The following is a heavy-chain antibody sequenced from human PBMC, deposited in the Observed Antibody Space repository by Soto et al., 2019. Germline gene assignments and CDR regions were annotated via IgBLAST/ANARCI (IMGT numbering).Heavy chain of an antibody. V-gene: IGHV1-18*01. CDR2: ISAYNGKT. CDR3: ARDGDSSDYYYYGMDV. D-gene: IGHD3-22*01. Sequence: ASVKVSCRASGYTFTSYGISWVRQAPGQGLEWMGWISAYNGKTNYAQKLQGRVTMTTDTSTSTAYMELRSLRSDDTAVYYCARDGDSSDYYYYGMDVWGQGTTVTVSS. J-gene: IGHJ6*02. CDR1: GYTFTSYG.